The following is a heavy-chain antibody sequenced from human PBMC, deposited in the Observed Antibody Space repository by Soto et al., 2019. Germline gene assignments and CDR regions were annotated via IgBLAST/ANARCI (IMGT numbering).Heavy chain of an antibody. D-gene: IGHD3-9*01. CDR3: ARRVLTGYYIDWFDP. CDR2: IYPGDSDT. J-gene: IGHJ5*02. CDR1: GYSFTSYW. Sequence: GESLKISCKGSGYSFTSYWIGWVRQMPGKGLEWMGIIYPGDSDTRYSPSFQGQVTISADKSISTAYLQWSSLKASDTAMYYCARRVLTGYYIDWFDPWGQRTLVTVSS. V-gene: IGHV5-51*01.